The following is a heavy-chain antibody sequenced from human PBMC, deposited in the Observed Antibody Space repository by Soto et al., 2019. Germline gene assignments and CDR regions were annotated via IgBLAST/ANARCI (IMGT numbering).Heavy chain of an antibody. CDR2: IYHSGST. Sequence: SETLSLTCTVSGYSISSGYYWGWIRQPPGKGLEWIGSIYHSGSTYYNPSLKSRVTISVDTSKNQFSLKLISVTAADTAVYYCARDGGLGALYWYFDLWGRGTLVTVSS. J-gene: IGHJ2*01. CDR3: ARDGGLGALYWYFDL. V-gene: IGHV4-38-2*02. D-gene: IGHD3-16*01. CDR1: GYSISSGYY.